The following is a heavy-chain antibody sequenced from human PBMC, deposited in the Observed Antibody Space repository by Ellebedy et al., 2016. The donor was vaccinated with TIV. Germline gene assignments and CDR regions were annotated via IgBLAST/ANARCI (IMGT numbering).Heavy chain of an antibody. CDR1: GFTFINYA. V-gene: IGHV3-74*01. CDR3: ARRQGTGPEAHFDI. Sequence: GGSLRLSXAASGFTFINYAMSWVRQAPGKGLVWVSRIHGDGIITNYADSVKGRFTISRDNAKNTLYLQMDSLRAEDTAVYYCARRQGTGPEAHFDIWGQGTLVTVSS. D-gene: IGHD3/OR15-3a*01. CDR2: IHGDGIIT. J-gene: IGHJ4*02.